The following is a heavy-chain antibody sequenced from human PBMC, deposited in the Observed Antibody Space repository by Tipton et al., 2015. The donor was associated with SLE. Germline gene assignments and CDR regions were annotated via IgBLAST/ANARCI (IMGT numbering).Heavy chain of an antibody. V-gene: IGHV3-48*03. Sequence: QLVQSGGGLVQPGGSLRLSCAASGFTFSSYEMNWVRQAPGKGLEWVSYISSSGSTIYYADSVKGRFTISRDNAKNSLYLQMNSLRAEDTALYYCTRGWDYGSGSYYNPLHDYWGQGTLVTVSS. CDR3: TRGWDYGSGSYYNPLHDY. D-gene: IGHD3-10*01. CDR2: ISSSGSTI. CDR1: GFTFSSYE. J-gene: IGHJ4*02.